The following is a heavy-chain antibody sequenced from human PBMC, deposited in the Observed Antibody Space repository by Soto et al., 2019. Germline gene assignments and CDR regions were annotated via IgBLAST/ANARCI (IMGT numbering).Heavy chain of an antibody. Sequence: SGGSLRLSWSASGCTFSGYAVHWVRQAPGKGLEYVSAISSNGGSTYYADSVKGRSTISRDNSKNTLYLQMSSLRAEDTAVYYCVKVLSNSIYYDSSGYYFQHWGQGTLVTVSS. J-gene: IGHJ1*01. CDR2: ISSNGGST. CDR1: GCTFSGYA. CDR3: VKVLSNSIYYDSSGYYFQH. V-gene: IGHV3-64D*06. D-gene: IGHD3-22*01.